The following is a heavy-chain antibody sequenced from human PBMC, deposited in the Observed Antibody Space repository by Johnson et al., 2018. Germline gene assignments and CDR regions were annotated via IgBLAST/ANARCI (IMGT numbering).Heavy chain of an antibody. Sequence: QVQLVQSGGGVVQPGRSLRLSCAASGLTFSSYAMHWVRQAPGKGLEWVALISYDGSNKYYADSVTGRFTISRDNAKNSLYLQMNSLRAEDTAVYYCASSTVTTFHYYYYMDVWGKGTTVTVSS. J-gene: IGHJ6*03. CDR2: ISYDGSNK. CDR1: GLTFSSYA. CDR3: ASSTVTTFHYYYYMDV. V-gene: IGHV3-30-3*02. D-gene: IGHD4-17*01.